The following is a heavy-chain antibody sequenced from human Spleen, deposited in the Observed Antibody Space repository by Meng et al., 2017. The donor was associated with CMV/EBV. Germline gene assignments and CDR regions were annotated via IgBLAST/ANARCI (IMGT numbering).Heavy chain of an antibody. D-gene: IGHD6-13*01. CDR2: IIPIFGTA. Sequence: SVKVSCKASGGTFSSYAISWVRQAPGQGLEWMGGIIPIFGTANYAQKFQGRVTITTDESTSTAYMELSSLRSEDTAVYYCASSAGLYYYGMDVWGQGTTVTVSS. J-gene: IGHJ6*02. V-gene: IGHV1-69*05. CDR1: GGTFSSYA. CDR3: ASSAGLYYYGMDV.